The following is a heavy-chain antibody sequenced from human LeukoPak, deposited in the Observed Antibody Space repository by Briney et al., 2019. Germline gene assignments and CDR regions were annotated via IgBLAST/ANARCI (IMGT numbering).Heavy chain of an antibody. Sequence: SETLSLTCTVSGGSISSSSYYWGWIRQPPGKGLEWIGYIYYSGSTYYNPSLKSRVTISVDTSKNQFSLKLSSVTAADTAVYYCARRGGRWLQSYYFDYWGQGTLVTVSS. D-gene: IGHD5-24*01. CDR1: GGSISSSSYY. V-gene: IGHV4-39*07. J-gene: IGHJ4*02. CDR3: ARRGGRWLQSYYFDY. CDR2: IYYSGST.